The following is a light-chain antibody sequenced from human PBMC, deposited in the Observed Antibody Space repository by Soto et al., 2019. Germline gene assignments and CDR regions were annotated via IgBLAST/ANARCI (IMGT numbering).Light chain of an antibody. CDR2: WAS. CDR3: QQYYSTPFT. V-gene: IGKV4-1*01. CDR1: QSVLYSSNNKNY. Sequence: DIVMTQSPDSLGVSLGERATINCKSSQSVLYSSNNKNYLAWFQQKPGQPPKLLIYWASTRESGVPDRFSGRGSGTDFTLTISSLQAEDVAVYYCQQYYSTPFTFGPGTKVDIK. J-gene: IGKJ3*01.